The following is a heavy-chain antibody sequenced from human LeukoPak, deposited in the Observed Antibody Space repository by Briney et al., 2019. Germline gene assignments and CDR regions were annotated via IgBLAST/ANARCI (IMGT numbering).Heavy chain of an antibody. J-gene: IGHJ6*03. CDR2: MNPNSGNT. Sequence: ASVKVSCKASGYTFTSYDINWVRQATGQGLEWMGWMNPNSGNTGYAQKFQGRVTMTRNTSISTAYMELSSLRSEDTAVYYCAREKWGVAATPYYYYYYMDVWGKGTTVTVSS. CDR1: GYTFTSYD. D-gene: IGHD2-15*01. V-gene: IGHV1-8*01. CDR3: AREKWGVAATPYYYYYYMDV.